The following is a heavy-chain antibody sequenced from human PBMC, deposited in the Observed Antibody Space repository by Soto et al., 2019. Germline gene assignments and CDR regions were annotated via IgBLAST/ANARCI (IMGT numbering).Heavy chain of an antibody. CDR2: VSYTGNT. CDR1: GGSIGSGGNW. V-gene: IGHV4-31*03. CDR3: ARGTLV. Sequence: QVQLQESGPGLMQPSQTLSLTCTVSGGSIGSGGNWWSRIRQHAGMGLEWIGFVSYTGNTQYNPSLKSRVNISVDTSTKQFSLKLSSVTAADTAEYYCARGTLVWGQGTLVTVSS. D-gene: IGHD2-2*01. J-gene: IGHJ4*02.